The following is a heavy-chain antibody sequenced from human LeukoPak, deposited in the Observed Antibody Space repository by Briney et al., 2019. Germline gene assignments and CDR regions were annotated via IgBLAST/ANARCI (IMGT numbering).Heavy chain of an antibody. CDR3: ASWSKDYYGSGSYYKDAFDI. CDR2: VMPIFGTA. Sequence: SVKVSCKASGGTFSSYAIRWVRQAPGPGLEWMGGVMPIFGTANYAQKFEGRVTITADESTSTAYMELSSLRSEDTAVYYCASWSKDYYGSGSYYKDAFDIWGQGTMVTVSS. D-gene: IGHD3-10*01. CDR1: GGTFSSYA. J-gene: IGHJ3*02. V-gene: IGHV1-69*01.